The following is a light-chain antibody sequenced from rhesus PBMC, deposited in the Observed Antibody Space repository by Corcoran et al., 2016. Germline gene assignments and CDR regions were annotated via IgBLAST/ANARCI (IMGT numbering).Light chain of an antibody. Sequence: DIQMSQSPSSLSASVGDRVTITCRASQGISSYLNWYQQKPGKAPKLLIYYANSLASGVPSRFSGSGTETDFTPTISSLQPEDFSTYYCQQGNSNPLTFGGGTKVELK. CDR2: YAN. V-gene: IGKV1-32*02. CDR3: QQGNSNPLT. J-gene: IGKJ4*01. CDR1: QGISSY.